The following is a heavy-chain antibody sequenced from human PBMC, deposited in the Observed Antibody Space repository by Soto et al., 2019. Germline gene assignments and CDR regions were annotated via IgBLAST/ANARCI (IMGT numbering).Heavy chain of an antibody. Sequence: QVQLVQSGAEMKKPGSSVKVSCQSSGGTFNTYAMNWVRQAPGQGPEWMGDISPMFGAANYAPEFQGRVPITADESTGTSYMQLSSLTSEDTALYFCAREVQVHTPAFVYWGQGTLVTVSS. CDR1: GGTFNTYA. J-gene: IGHJ4*02. CDR3: AREVQVHTPAFVY. CDR2: ISPMFGAA. V-gene: IGHV1-69*19. D-gene: IGHD3-10*01.